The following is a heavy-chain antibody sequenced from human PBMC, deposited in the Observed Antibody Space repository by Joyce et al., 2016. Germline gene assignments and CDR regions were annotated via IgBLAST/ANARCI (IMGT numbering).Heavy chain of an antibody. V-gene: IGHV4-34*02. CDR2: INESGSS. CDR3: ARKNYKDDFVWEGYYYYGMDV. D-gene: IGHD3-16*01. CDR1: GGSFRGYY. Sequence: QVQLQQWGAGLLKPSETLSLTCAVYGGSFRGYYWGWVRQPPGKGLEWIGEINESGSSNYNPSLKDRVTISVDSSKNQFSLKLSSVTAADTAFYYCARKNYKDDFVWEGYYYYGMDVWGQGTTVTVSS. J-gene: IGHJ6*02.